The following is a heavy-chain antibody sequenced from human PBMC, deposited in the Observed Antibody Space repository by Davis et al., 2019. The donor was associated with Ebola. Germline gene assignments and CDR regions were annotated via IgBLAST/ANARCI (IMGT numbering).Heavy chain of an antibody. V-gene: IGHV1-69*06. J-gene: IGHJ4*02. CDR2: IIPIFGTA. D-gene: IGHD4-17*01. CDR3: ARDGYGDYNGGFDY. CDR1: GYTFTSYY. Sequence: SVKVSCKASGYTFTSYYMHWVRQAPGQGLEWMGGIIPIFGTANYAQKFQGRVTITADKSTSTAYMELSSLRSEDTAVYYCARDGYGDYNGGFDYWGQGTLVTVSS.